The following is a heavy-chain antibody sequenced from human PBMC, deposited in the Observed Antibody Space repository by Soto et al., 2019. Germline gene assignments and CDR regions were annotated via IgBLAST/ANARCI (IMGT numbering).Heavy chain of an antibody. CDR2: IQYSAYS. D-gene: IGHD3-10*01. J-gene: IGHJ6*02. CDR1: GGSITNYY. Sequence: QVQLQESGPGLVKPSETLSLTCTVSGGSITNYYCSWFRQPPGKGLEWIGYIQYSAYSAYNFSLKRRVTMSMDASKTQFSLILEPVTATDTAVYYCARHGFGSLHGLVDVWGQGTTVIVSS. CDR3: ARHGFGSLHGLVDV. V-gene: IGHV4-59*08.